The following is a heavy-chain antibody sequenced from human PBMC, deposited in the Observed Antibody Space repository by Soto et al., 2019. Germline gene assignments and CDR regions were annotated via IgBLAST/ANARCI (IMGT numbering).Heavy chain of an antibody. D-gene: IGHD7-27*01. J-gene: IGHJ4*02. V-gene: IGHV4-39*07. CDR1: GGSISSSSYY. CDR2: IYYSGST. Sequence: SETLSLTCTVSGGSISSSSYYWGWIRQPPGKGLEWIGSIYYSGSTYYNPSLKSRVTISVDTSKNQFSLKLSSVTAADTAVYCCASTRVWGEYYFDYWGQGTLVTVSS. CDR3: ASTRVWGEYYFDY.